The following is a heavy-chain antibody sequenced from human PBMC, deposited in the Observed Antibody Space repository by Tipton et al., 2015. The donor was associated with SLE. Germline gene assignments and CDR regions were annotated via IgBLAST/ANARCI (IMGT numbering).Heavy chain of an antibody. D-gene: IGHD6-19*01. CDR1: GFTFSTSA. J-gene: IGHJ3*02. CDR3: AKDRQQWLLKGGAFDI. Sequence: SLRLSCAASGFTFSTSAMHWVRQAPGKGLEWVALISYDGSEEYYADSVKGRFTISRDNAKNSLYLQMNSLRAEDTAVYYCAKDRQQWLLKGGAFDIWGQGTMVTVSS. CDR2: ISYDGSEE. V-gene: IGHV3-30-3*01.